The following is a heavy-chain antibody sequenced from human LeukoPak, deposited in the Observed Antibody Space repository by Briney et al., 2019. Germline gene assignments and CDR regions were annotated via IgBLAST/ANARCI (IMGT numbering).Heavy chain of an antibody. CDR1: GYTFTSYD. J-gene: IGHJ3*02. CDR2: MNPNSGNT. CDR3: ARRGYSGYDDAFDI. Sequence: ASVKVSCKASGYTFTSYDINWVRQATGQGLEWMGRMNPNSGNTGYAQKFQGRVTITRNTSISTAYMELSSLRSEDTAVYYCARRGYSGYDDAFDIWGQGTMVTVSS. D-gene: IGHD5-12*01. V-gene: IGHV1-8*01.